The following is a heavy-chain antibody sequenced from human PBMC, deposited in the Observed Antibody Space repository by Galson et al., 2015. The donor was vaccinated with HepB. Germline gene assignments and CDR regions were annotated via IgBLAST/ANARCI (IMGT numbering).Heavy chain of an antibody. CDR3: ARASSPHRFDP. CDR1: GFTVSSNY. Sequence: SLRLSCAASGFTVSSNYMSWVRQAPGKGLEWVSDIYSGGSTYYADSVKGRFTISRDNSKNTLYLQMNSLRDEDTAVYYCARASSPHRFDPWGQGTLVTVSS. V-gene: IGHV3-53*01. J-gene: IGHJ5*02. CDR2: IYSGGST.